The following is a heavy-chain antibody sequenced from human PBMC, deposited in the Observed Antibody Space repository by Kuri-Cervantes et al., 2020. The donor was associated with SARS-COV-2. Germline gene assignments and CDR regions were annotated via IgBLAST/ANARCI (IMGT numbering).Heavy chain of an antibody. CDR2: IDSSSYYI. Sequence: ETLSLTCAASGFTFSGYSMNWIRQAPRKGLEWVASIDSSSYYIYHADSVKGRLTISRDNAKTSVYLQMNSLKVEDTAVYYCAREEGGELGEAFDYWGQGALVTVSS. D-gene: IGHD7-27*01. V-gene: IGHV3-21*01. CDR3: AREEGGELGEAFDY. J-gene: IGHJ4*02. CDR1: GFTFSGYS.